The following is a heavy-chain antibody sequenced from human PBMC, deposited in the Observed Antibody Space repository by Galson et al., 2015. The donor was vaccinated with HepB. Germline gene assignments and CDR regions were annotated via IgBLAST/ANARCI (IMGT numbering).Heavy chain of an antibody. J-gene: IGHJ4*02. CDR1: GFTFSSYN. Sequence: SLRLSCAASGFTFSSYNMNWVRQAPGKGLEWISFISGRTTSTYYADSVKGRFSISRDNAKYSVFLQMNNLRDEDTAIYFCARGPLGYGDYGGSNAYFHAWGLGTLVAVSS. D-gene: IGHD4-17*01. V-gene: IGHV3-48*02. CDR2: ISGRTTST. CDR3: ARGPLGYGDYGGSNAYFHA.